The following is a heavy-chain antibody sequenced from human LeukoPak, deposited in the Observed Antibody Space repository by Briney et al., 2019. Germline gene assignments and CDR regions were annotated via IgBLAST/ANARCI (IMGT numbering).Heavy chain of an antibody. CDR1: GFTLTSHG. V-gene: IGHV3-30*02. D-gene: IGHD3-10*01. Sequence: GGSLRLSCVVSGFTLTSHGMNWIRQAPGKGLEWVAFIQHDGSNKYYADSVKGRFTISRDDSKNTLYLQMNSLRAEDTAVYYCARGPHTYYYGSGGLAPVDYWGQGTLVTVSS. J-gene: IGHJ4*02. CDR2: IQHDGSNK. CDR3: ARGPHTYYYGSGGLAPVDY.